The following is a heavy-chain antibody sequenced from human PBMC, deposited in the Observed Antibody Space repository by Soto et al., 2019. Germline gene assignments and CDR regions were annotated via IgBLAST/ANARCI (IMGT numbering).Heavy chain of an antibody. J-gene: IGHJ4*02. V-gene: IGHV1-3*01. CDR3: ARNAPGVTGNFDY. Sequence: QVQLVQSGAEVKKPGASVKVSCKASGYTFTSYAMHWVRQAPGPRLEWMEWINVGTGNTKYSQNFQGRVTITRDTSASTAYMELSSLRSEDTAVYYCARNAPGVTGNFDYWGQGTLVTVSS. CDR2: INVGTGNT. D-gene: IGHD1-20*01. CDR1: GYTFTSYA.